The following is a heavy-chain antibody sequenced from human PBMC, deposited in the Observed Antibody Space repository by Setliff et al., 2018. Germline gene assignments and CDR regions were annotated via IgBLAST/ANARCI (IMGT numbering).Heavy chain of an antibody. V-gene: IGHV4-59*01. Sequence: ETLSLTCNVSGDSISAASIMAWIRQPPGKGLEFIGYVYHSGTAKYDPSLESRAIMSVDASKNEISLKLKSVTAADTAVYYCAKGGTYRYFDFWGQGALVTVSS. D-gene: IGHD1-1*01. CDR2: VYHSGTA. CDR3: AKGGTYRYFDF. CDR1: GDSISAAS. J-gene: IGHJ4*02.